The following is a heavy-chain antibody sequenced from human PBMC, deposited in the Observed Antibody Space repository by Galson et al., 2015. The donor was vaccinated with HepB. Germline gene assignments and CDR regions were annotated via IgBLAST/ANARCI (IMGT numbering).Heavy chain of an antibody. CDR3: ARVDSITMVRGPSDY. Sequence: SLRLSCAASGFTFSSYWMSWVRQAPGKGLEWVANIKQDGSEKYYVDSVKGRFTISRDNAKNSLYLQMNSLRAEDTAVYYCARVDSITMVRGPSDYWGQGTLVTVSS. V-gene: IGHV3-7*03. D-gene: IGHD3-10*01. CDR2: IKQDGSEK. J-gene: IGHJ4*02. CDR1: GFTFSSYW.